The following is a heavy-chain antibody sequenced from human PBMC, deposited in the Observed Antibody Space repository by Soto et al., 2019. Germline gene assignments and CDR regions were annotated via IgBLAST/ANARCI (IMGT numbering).Heavy chain of an antibody. V-gene: IGHV4-39*01. CDR3: ARQYSNNWHDISDY. J-gene: IGHJ4*02. CDR2: IYYSGTT. CDR1: GGSISSSVYY. D-gene: IGHD1-20*01. Sequence: SETLSLTCTVSGGSISSSVYYWGWIRQPPGKGLEWIGSIYYSGTTYYNPSLKSRVTISVDTSKNQFSLKLSSVTAADTAVYYCARQYSNNWHDISDYWGQGTLVTVYS.